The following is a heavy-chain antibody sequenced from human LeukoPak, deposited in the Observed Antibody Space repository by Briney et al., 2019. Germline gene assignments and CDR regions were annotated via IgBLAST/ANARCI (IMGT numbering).Heavy chain of an antibody. D-gene: IGHD3-10*01. Sequence: ASVKVSCKASGYTFTGYYMHWVRQAPGQGLEWMGWINPNSGGTNYVQKFQGRVTMTRDTSISTAYMGLSRLRSYDTALYYFARTMVRGVNWFDPWGQGTLVTVSS. CDR3: ARTMVRGVNWFDP. J-gene: IGHJ5*02. CDR2: INPNSGGT. V-gene: IGHV1-2*02. CDR1: GYTFTGYY.